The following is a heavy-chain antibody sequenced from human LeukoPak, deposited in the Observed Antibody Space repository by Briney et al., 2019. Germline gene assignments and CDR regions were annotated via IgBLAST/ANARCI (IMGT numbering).Heavy chain of an antibody. J-gene: IGHJ4*02. CDR2: IKSKTDGGTT. CDR1: GFTFSNAW. CDR3: TTAIGAGSRNQFDF. D-gene: IGHD3-10*01. V-gene: IGHV3-15*01. Sequence: GGSLRLSCAASGFTFSNAWMSWVRQAPGKGLEWVGRIKSKTDGGTTDYAAPVKGRFTISRDYSKNTLYLQMNSLKTEDAAVYYCTTAIGAGSRNQFDFWGQGTLVTVSS.